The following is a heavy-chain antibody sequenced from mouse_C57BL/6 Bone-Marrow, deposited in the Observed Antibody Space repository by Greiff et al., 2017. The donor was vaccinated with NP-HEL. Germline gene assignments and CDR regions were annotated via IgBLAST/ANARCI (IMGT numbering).Heavy chain of an antibody. CDR3: ARRGFITTVAPGYWYFDV. J-gene: IGHJ1*03. D-gene: IGHD1-1*01. CDR2: IYPGGGYT. Sequence: QVHVKQSGAELVRPGTSVKMSCKASGYTFTNYWIGWAKQRPGHGLEWIGDIYPGGGYTNYHEKFKGKATLTADKSSSTAYMQFSSLTSEDSAIYYCARRGFITTVAPGYWYFDVWGTGTTVTVSS. V-gene: IGHV1-63*01. CDR1: GYTFTNYW.